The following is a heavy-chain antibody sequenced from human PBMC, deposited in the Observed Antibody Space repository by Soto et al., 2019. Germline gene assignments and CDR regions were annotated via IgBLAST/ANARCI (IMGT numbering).Heavy chain of an antibody. Sequence: PSETLSLTCAVSGGSISSSNWWSWVRQPPGKGLEWIGEIYHSGSTNYNPSLKSRVTISVDKSKNQFSLKLSSVTAADTAVYYCARDHLPFSLLDAFDSWGQGTMVTVSS. CDR3: ARDHLPFSLLDAFDS. V-gene: IGHV4-4*02. CDR2: IYHSGST. J-gene: IGHJ3*02. CDR1: GGSISSSNW.